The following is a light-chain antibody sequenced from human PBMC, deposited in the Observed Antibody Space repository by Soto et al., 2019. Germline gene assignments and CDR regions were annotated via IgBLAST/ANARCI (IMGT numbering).Light chain of an antibody. CDR1: QSVSSRF. Sequence: EIVLTQSPATLSLSPGERATLSCRASQSVSSRFLAWYQQKPGQAPRLLMYGASNRATGIPARFSGSGSGTDFTLTISSLEPEDFAVYYCQQRSNWPSITFGQGTRLEIK. J-gene: IGKJ5*01. CDR3: QQRSNWPSIT. V-gene: IGKV3-11*01. CDR2: GAS.